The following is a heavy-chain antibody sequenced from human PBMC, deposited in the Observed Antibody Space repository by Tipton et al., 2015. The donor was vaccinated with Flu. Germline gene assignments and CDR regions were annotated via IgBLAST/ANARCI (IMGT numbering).Heavy chain of an antibody. Sequence: GSLRLSCAASGFTFSSFEMNWVRQAPGKGLEWVGYITPSGFNVYYADSVKGRFTMSRDNARNSLYLQMNSLRREDTAVYFCAKKSATSWDAFDIWGQGTMVTVSS. V-gene: IGHV3-48*03. D-gene: IGHD2-15*01. CDR2: ITPSGFNV. J-gene: IGHJ3*02. CDR3: AKKSATSWDAFDI. CDR1: GFTFSSFE.